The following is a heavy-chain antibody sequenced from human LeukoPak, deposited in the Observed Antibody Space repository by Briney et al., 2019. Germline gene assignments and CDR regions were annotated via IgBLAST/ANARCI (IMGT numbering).Heavy chain of an antibody. CDR3: ARVDTDVGYCSGGSCYPRSPPNYYGMDV. CDR1: GGSISSYY. J-gene: IGHJ6*02. D-gene: IGHD2-15*01. Sequence: SETLSLTCTVSGGSISSYYWSWIRQPPGKGLEWIGYIYYSGSTNYNPSLKSRVTMSVDTSKNQFSLKLSSVTAADTAVYYCARVDTDVGYCSGGSCYPRSPPNYYGMDVWGQGTTVTVSS. V-gene: IGHV4-59*01. CDR2: IYYSGST.